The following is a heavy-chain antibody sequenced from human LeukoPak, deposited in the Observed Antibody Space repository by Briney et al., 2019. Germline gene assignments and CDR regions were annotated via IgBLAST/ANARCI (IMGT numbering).Heavy chain of an antibody. J-gene: IGHJ4*02. CDR2: IRYDGSNK. CDR3: AKDLLDSSSPQGVDY. V-gene: IGHV3-30*02. CDR1: GFTFSSYG. D-gene: IGHD6-6*01. Sequence: GGSLRLSCAASGFTFSSYGMHWVRQAPGKGLEWVAFIRYDGSNKYYADPVKGRFTISRDNSKNTLYLQMNSLRAEDTAVYYCAKDLLDSSSPQGVDYWGQGTLVTVSS.